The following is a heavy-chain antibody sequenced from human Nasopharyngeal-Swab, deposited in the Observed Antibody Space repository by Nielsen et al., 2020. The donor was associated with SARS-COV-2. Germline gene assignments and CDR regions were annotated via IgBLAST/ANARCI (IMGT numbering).Heavy chain of an antibody. Sequence: GESLKISCAASGFTFSSYGMHWVRQAPGKGLEWVAVIWYDGSNKYYADSVKGRFTTSRDNSKNTLYLQMSSLRAEDTAVYYCASHYGSGSLPLDYWGQGTLVTVSS. CDR1: GFTFSSYG. V-gene: IGHV3-33*01. CDR3: ASHYGSGSLPLDY. D-gene: IGHD3-10*01. J-gene: IGHJ4*02. CDR2: IWYDGSNK.